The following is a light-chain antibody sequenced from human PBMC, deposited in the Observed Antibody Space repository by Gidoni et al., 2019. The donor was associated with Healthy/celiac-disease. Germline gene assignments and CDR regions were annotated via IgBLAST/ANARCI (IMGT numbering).Light chain of an antibody. CDR3: QQYNNWPLT. CDR2: GAS. CDR1: QSVSSN. V-gene: IGKV3-15*01. J-gene: IGKJ4*01. Sequence: EIVMTQSPATLSVSPGERATLSCRASQSVSSNLAWYQQKPGQAPRLLIYGASTRATGFPARFSGSGSGTEFTLTISSLQSEDFAVYYCQQYNNWPLTFXGXTKVEI.